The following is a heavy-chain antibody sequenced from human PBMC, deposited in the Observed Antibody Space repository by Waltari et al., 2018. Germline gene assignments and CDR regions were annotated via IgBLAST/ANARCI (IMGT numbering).Heavy chain of an antibody. V-gene: IGHV3-30*02. CDR1: GFPFRNFG. CDR3: AKDAFGNTYLDF. D-gene: IGHD2-2*02. CDR2: IWFDGSDK. Sequence: QVNLVESGGGVFQPGGSLRLSCATSGFPFRNFGMHWVRQAPGKGLEWVALIWFDGSDKFYADSVRGRFTISRDNSARTLYLDMDSLRLDDTAMYYCAKDAFGNTYLDFWGQGTLVTVSS. J-gene: IGHJ4*02.